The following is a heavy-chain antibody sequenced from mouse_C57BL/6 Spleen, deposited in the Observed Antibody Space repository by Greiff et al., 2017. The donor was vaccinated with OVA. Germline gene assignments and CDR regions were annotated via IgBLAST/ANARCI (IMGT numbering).Heavy chain of an antibody. V-gene: IGHV7-1*01. Sequence: DVMLVESGGGLVQSGRSLRLSCATSGFTFSDFYMEWVRQAPGKGLEWIAASRNKANDYTTEYSASVKGRFIVSRDTSQSILYLQMNALRAEDTAIYYCARDDYYGRYFDVWGTGTTVTVSS. D-gene: IGHD1-2*01. CDR2: SRNKANDYTT. CDR3: ARDDYYGRYFDV. CDR1: GFTFSDFY. J-gene: IGHJ1*03.